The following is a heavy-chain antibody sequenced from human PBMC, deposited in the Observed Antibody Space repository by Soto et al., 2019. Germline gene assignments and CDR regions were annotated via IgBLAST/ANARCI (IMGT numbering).Heavy chain of an antibody. CDR1: GYTFTSYD. CDR2: MNPNSGNT. CDR3: ARGLRQWLRIGTNWFDP. J-gene: IGHJ5*02. V-gene: IGHV1-8*01. D-gene: IGHD6-19*01. Sequence: QVQLVQSGAEVKKPGASVKVSCKASGYTFTSYDINWVRQATGQGLEWMGWMNPNSGNTGYAQKFQGRVTMTRNTSISTAYMELSSLRSEDTAVYYCARGLRQWLRIGTNWFDPWGQGTLVTVSS.